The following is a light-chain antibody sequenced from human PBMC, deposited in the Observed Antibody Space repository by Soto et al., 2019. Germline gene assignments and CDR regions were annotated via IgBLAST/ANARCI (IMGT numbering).Light chain of an antibody. CDR1: SSDVGGYNY. CDR3: SSYGGSSTVV. CDR2: EVS. V-gene: IGLV2-8*01. J-gene: IGLJ2*01. Sequence: QSALTQPPSASGSPGQSVTISCTGSSSDVGGYNYVSWYQQHPGKAHKLMIYEVSKRPSGVHDRLSGSKAGNTASMTVSGRQAEDEADYYCSSYGGSSTVVFGGGTKLTVL.